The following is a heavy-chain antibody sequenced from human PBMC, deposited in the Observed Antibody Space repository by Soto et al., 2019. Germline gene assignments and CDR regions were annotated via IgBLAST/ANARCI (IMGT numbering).Heavy chain of an antibody. V-gene: IGHV2-5*02. Sequence: QITLNESGPTQVKPRQTLTLTCTFSGFSLTTSGVGVGWIRQSPGKAPEWLALIYWDDDKRYSPSLKSRLTITKDNSKYQVVLTMADLDPADTATYYCAHRVLRTVFGLVTTTAIYFDFWGQGTPVAVSS. CDR3: AHRVLRTVFGLVTTTAIYFDF. CDR1: GFSLTTSGVG. D-gene: IGHD3-3*01. CDR2: IYWDDDK. J-gene: IGHJ4*02.